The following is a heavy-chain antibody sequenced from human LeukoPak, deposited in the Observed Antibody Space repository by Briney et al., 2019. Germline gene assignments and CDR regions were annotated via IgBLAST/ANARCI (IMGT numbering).Heavy chain of an antibody. J-gene: IGHJ2*01. CDR3: ASGIAARPDFRYFDL. D-gene: IGHD6-6*01. Sequence: SVKVSCKASRGTFSSYAIVWVRQAPAQGLEGTGGVSAFFGTANYAQKFQGRVTITTDESTSTAHMELSSLRSEDTAVYYCASGIAARPDFRYFDLWGRGTMVTVCS. CDR2: VSAFFGTA. CDR1: RGTFSSYA. V-gene: IGHV1-69*05.